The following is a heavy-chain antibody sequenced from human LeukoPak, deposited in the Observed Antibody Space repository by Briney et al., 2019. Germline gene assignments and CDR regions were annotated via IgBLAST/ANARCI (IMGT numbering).Heavy chain of an antibody. Sequence: ASVKVSCKASGYTFTGYYMHWVRQAPGQGLEWMGWINPNSGGANYAQKSQGRVTMTRDTSISTAYMELSRLRSDDTAVYYCARVPIRRHYESTGYYYEDPWGQGTLVTVSS. CDR2: INPNSGGA. D-gene: IGHD3-22*01. CDR3: ARVPIRRHYESTGYYYEDP. V-gene: IGHV1-2*02. CDR1: GYTFTGYY. J-gene: IGHJ5*02.